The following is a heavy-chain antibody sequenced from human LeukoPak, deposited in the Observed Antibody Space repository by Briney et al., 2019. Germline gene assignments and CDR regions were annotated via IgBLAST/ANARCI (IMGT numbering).Heavy chain of an antibody. J-gene: IGHJ3*02. CDR1: GYTFTSYG. D-gene: IGHD3-22*01. V-gene: IGHV1-18*01. Sequence: ASVKVSCKASGYTFTSYGISWVRQAPGQGLEWMGWISAYNGNTNYAQKPQGRVTMTTDTSTSTAYMELRSLRSDDTAVYYCARDRGGRGYYDSSGYYRDAFDIWGQGTMVTVSS. CDR2: ISAYNGNT. CDR3: ARDRGGRGYYDSSGYYRDAFDI.